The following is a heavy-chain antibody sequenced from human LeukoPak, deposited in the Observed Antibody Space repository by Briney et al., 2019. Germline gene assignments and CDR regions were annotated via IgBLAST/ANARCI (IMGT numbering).Heavy chain of an antibody. CDR1: GFTFSSYG. CDR2: IWYDGSNK. V-gene: IGHV3-33*01. J-gene: IGHJ6*02. CDR3: ARDRDIVVVVAAAEDYYYYGMDV. Sequence: GRSLRLSCAASGFTFSSYGMHWVRQAPGKGLEWVAVIWYDGSNKYYADSVKGRFTISRDNSKNTLYLQMNSLRAEDTAVYYCARDRDIVVVVAAAEDYYYYGMDVWGQGTTVTVSS. D-gene: IGHD2-15*01.